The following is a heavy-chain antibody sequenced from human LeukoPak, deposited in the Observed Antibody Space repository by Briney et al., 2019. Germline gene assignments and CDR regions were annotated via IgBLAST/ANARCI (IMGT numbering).Heavy chain of an antibody. CDR3: ARTPARTMIVVVIKWWYFDL. V-gene: IGHV3-48*03. CDR1: GFTFSSYE. CDR2: ISSSGSTI. D-gene: IGHD3-22*01. Sequence: GGSLRLSCAASGFTFSSYEMNWVRQAPGKGLEWVSYISSSGSTIYYADSVKGRFTISRDNAKNSLYLRMNSLRAEDTAVYYCARTPARTMIVVVIKWWYFDLWGRGTLVTVPS. J-gene: IGHJ2*01.